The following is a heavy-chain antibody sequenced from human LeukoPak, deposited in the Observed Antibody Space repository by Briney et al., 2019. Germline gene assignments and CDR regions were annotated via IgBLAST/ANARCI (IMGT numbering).Heavy chain of an antibody. CDR1: GFTFSIYS. D-gene: IGHD7-27*01. J-gene: IGHJ4*02. V-gene: IGHV3-48*02. CDR2: ITSRSTNI. Sequence: GGSLRLSCAASGFTFSIYSMNWVRQAPGKGLEWISYITSRSTNIYYADSVKGRFTISRDNAKNSVYLQMNSLRDEDTAVYFCTRDLHWAFDYWGQGTLVTVSS. CDR3: TRDLHWAFDY.